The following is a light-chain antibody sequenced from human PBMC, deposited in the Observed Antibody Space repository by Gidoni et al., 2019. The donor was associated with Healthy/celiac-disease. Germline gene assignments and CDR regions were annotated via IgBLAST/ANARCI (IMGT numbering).Light chain of an antibody. J-gene: IGLJ3*02. CDR3: SSYTSSSTLPWV. CDR2: EVS. CDR1: RSDIGGYNY. V-gene: IGLV2-14*01. Sequence: QSALTQPASVFGSPGHSITISCTGTRSDIGGYNYVSWYQQHPGKAPKLMIYEVSNRPSGVSNRFSGSKSGNTASLTISGLQAEDEADYYCSSYTSSSTLPWVFGGGTKLTVL.